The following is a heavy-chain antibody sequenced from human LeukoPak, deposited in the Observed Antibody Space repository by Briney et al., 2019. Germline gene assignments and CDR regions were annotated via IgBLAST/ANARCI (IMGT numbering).Heavy chain of an antibody. CDR1: GGSIKTYH. CDR3: ARLAGTTSGDY. Sequence: SETLSLTCTVSGGSIKTYHWNWIRQPPGKGLEWIGYIYNSAITNYNPSLKSRVSISIDTSKNQFSLKLNSATAADTAVYYCARLAGTTSGDYWGQGILVTVSA. J-gene: IGHJ4*02. CDR2: IYNSAIT. V-gene: IGHV4-59*01. D-gene: IGHD1-7*01.